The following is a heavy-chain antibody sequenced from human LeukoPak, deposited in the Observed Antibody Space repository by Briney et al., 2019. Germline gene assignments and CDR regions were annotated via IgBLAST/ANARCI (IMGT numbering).Heavy chain of an antibody. Sequence: SVKVSCKASGGTFISYAISWVRQAPGQGLEWMGGIIPIFGTANYAQKFHGRVTITADESTSTAYMELSSLRSEDTAVYYCARVDYYDSSGYYIYAFDIWGQGTMVTVSS. CDR3: ARVDYYDSSGYYIYAFDI. CDR2: IIPIFGTA. J-gene: IGHJ3*02. CDR1: GGTFISYA. V-gene: IGHV1-69*13. D-gene: IGHD3-22*01.